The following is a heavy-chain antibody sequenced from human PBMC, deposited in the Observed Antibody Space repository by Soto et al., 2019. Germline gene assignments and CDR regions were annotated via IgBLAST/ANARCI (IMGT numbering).Heavy chain of an antibody. Sequence: GGSLRLSCTASGFILSNYAMNWVHQAPGKGLEWVSTLSKDGANEHYADSVKGRFTISRDGSKNTLYLQMNSLRAEDTAMYYCAKDPSTGSADYWGQGTQVTVSS. V-gene: IGHV3-23*01. CDR2: LSKDGANE. CDR1: GFILSNYA. J-gene: IGHJ4*02. D-gene: IGHD3-9*01. CDR3: AKDPSTGSADY.